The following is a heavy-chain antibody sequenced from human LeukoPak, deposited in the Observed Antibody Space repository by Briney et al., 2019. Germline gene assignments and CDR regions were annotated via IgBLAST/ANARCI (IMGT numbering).Heavy chain of an antibody. Sequence: ASVKVSCKASGYTFTSYGISWVRQAPGQGLEWMGWISAYNGNTNYAQKLQGRVTMTTDTSTSTAYMELRSLRSDDTAVCYCARDKLWFGELATAHAFDIWGQGTMVTVSS. CDR1: GYTFTSYG. V-gene: IGHV1-18*01. CDR2: ISAYNGNT. D-gene: IGHD3-10*01. J-gene: IGHJ3*02. CDR3: ARDKLWFGELATAHAFDI.